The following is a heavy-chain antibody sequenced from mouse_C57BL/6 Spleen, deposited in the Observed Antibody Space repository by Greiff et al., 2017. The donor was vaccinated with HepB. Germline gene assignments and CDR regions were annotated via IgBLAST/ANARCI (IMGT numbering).Heavy chain of an antibody. D-gene: IGHD2-4*01. CDR2: IDPETGGT. CDR1: GYTFTDYE. CDR3: IRELYYDYDAGFAY. Sequence: VQLQQSGAELVRPGASVTLSCTASGYTFTDYEMHWVKQTPVHGLEWIGAIDPETGGTAYNQKFKGKANVTADKSSSTAYMKLRSLTSEASAVYYCIRELYYDYDAGFAYWGQGTLVTVSA. J-gene: IGHJ3*01. V-gene: IGHV1-15*01.